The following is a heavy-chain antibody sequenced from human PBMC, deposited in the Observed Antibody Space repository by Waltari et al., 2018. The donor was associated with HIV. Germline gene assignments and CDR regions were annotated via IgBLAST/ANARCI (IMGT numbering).Heavy chain of an antibody. Sequence: ELQLVESGGGLGQPGRSLRLSCTASGFTFGDYAMSWVRQAPGKGLDWVGFFRSKAYGGTTEYAASVKGRFTISRDDSKSIAYLQMNSLKTEDTAVYYCTRDSIYYYGSGSYFQHWGQGTLVTVSS. CDR1: GFTFGDYA. J-gene: IGHJ1*01. CDR2: FRSKAYGGTT. CDR3: TRDSIYYYGSGSYFQH. V-gene: IGHV3-49*04. D-gene: IGHD3-10*01.